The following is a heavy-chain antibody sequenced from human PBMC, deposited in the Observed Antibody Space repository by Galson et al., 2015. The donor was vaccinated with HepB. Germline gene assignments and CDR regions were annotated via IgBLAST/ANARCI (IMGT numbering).Heavy chain of an antibody. J-gene: IGHJ4*02. V-gene: IGHV3-23*01. Sequence: SLRLSCAVSGFSVDRRAMSWVRQAPGKSLEWLSSISNNAGKTYYAGSVRGRFTISRDESTNSVFLQMDSLRADDTAVYYCAKDHPSSGWPAFDYWSQGALVIVSS. CDR1: GFSVDRRA. CDR3: AKDHPSSGWPAFDY. D-gene: IGHD6-19*01. CDR2: ISNNAGKT.